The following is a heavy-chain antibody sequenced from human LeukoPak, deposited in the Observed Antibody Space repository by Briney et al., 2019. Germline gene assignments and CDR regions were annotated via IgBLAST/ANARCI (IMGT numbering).Heavy chain of an antibody. Sequence: GASVKVSCKASGGTFSSYAISRVRQAPGQGLEWMGGIIPIFGTANYAQKFQGRVTITADESTSTAYMELSSLRSEDTAVYYCARISRSTRAPASYYYYGMDVWGQGTTVTVSS. J-gene: IGHJ6*02. CDR2: IIPIFGTA. CDR3: ARISRSTRAPASYYYYGMDV. CDR1: GGTFSSYA. V-gene: IGHV1-69*13. D-gene: IGHD2-2*01.